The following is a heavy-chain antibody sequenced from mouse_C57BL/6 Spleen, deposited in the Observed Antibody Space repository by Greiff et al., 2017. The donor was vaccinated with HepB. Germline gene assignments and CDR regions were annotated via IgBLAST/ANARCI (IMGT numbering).Heavy chain of an antibody. V-gene: IGHV1-53*01. CDR1: GYTFTSYW. J-gene: IGHJ3*01. D-gene: IGHD1-1*01. Sequence: QVQLQQPGTELVKPGASVKLSCKASGYTFTSYWMHWVKQRPGQGLEWIGNINPSNGGTNYNEKFKSKATLTVDKSSSTAYMQLSSLTSEDSAVYYCASEGPLYYGSSYEAYWGQGTLVTVSA. CDR2: INPSNGGT. CDR3: ASEGPLYYGSSYEAY.